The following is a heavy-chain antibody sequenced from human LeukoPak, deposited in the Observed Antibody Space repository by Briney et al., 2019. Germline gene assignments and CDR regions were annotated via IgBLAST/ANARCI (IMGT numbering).Heavy chain of an antibody. CDR1: GGSISSYY. Sequence: PSETLSLTCTVSGGSISSYYWSWIRQPAGKGLEWIGRIYTSGSTNYNPSLKSRVTMSVDTSKNQFSLRLSSVNAADTAVYYCARDILATSIAAPYYWGQGTLVTVSS. V-gene: IGHV4-4*07. CDR2: IYTSGST. D-gene: IGHD6-13*01. J-gene: IGHJ4*02. CDR3: ARDILATSIAAPYY.